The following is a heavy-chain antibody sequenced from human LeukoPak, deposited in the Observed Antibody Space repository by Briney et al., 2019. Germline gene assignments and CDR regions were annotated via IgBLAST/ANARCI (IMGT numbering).Heavy chain of an antibody. CDR2: IYYSGST. CDR3: ARASYYYDSSGFWPWFDP. CDR1: GGSISSYY. Sequence: PSETLSLTCTVSGGSISSYYWSWIRQPPGKGLEWIGYIYYSGSTNYNPSLKSRVTISVDTSKNQFSLKLSSVTAADTAVYYCARASYYYDSSGFWPWFDPWGQGTLVTVSS. D-gene: IGHD3-22*01. V-gene: IGHV4-59*01. J-gene: IGHJ5*02.